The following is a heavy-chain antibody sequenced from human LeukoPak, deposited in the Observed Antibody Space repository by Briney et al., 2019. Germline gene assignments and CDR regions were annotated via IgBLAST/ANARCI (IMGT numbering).Heavy chain of an antibody. V-gene: IGHV3-23*01. CDR3: AKDPNSSWYARSSGMDV. CDR2: ISGSGGST. CDR1: GFTFSSYA. J-gene: IGHJ6*02. Sequence: GGSLRLSCAASGFTFSSYAMSWVRQAPGKGLEWVSAISGSGGSTYYADSVKGRFTISRDNSKNTLYLQMNSLRAEDTAVYYCAKDPNSSWYARSSGMDVWGQGTTVTVSS. D-gene: IGHD6-13*01.